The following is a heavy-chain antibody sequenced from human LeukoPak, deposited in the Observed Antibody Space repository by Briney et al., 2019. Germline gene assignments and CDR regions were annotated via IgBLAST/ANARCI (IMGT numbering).Heavy chain of an antibody. Sequence: SETLSLTCTVSGGSISSHYWSWIRQPPRKGLEWIGYMYYSGSTKYNSSLKSRVTISVDTSKNQFSLKLSSVTAADTAVYYCAKGSDPFRWFGEFNVKLPRPIRHYYFDSWGQGTLVTVSS. J-gene: IGHJ4*02. V-gene: IGHV4-59*11. D-gene: IGHD3-10*01. CDR1: GGSISSHY. CDR2: MYYSGST. CDR3: AKGSDPFRWFGEFNVKLPRPIRHYYFDS.